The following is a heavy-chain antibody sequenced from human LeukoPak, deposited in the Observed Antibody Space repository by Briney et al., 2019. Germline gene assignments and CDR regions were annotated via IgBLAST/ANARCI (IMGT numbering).Heavy chain of an antibody. J-gene: IGHJ5*02. CDR2: IYYSGST. D-gene: IGHD5-18*01. CDR3: ARRRVGVNDGKQLWFARLPVGNWFDP. V-gene: IGHV4-59*01. CDR1: GGSISSYY. Sequence: SETLSLTCTVSGGSISSYYWSWIRQPPGKGLEWIGYIYYSGSTNYNPSLKSRVTISVDTSKNQFSLKLSSVTAADTAVYYCARRRVGVNDGKQLWFARLPVGNWFDPWGQGTLVTVSS.